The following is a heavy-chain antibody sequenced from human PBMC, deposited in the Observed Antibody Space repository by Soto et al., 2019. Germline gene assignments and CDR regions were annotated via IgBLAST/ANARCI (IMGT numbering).Heavy chain of an antibody. CDR3: ARAAKQFWSGYTDYYYGIDV. Sequence: SVKVSCKASGGTFSSYAISWVRQAPGQGLEWMGGIIPIFGTAKYAQKFQGRVTITADECTSTAYMELSSLRSEDTAVYYCARAAKQFWSGYTDYYYGIDVCRQLHTVTACS. D-gene: IGHD3-3*02. CDR1: GGTFSSYA. CDR2: IIPIFGTA. J-gene: IGHJ6*02. V-gene: IGHV1-69*13.